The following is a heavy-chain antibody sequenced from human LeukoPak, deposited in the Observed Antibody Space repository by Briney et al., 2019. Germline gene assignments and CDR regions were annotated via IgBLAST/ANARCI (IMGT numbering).Heavy chain of an antibody. Sequence: GGSLNLSCAASGFTFSGSDMHWVRQASGKGLEWVGRIRTKSNSYATAYSASVKGRFTISRDDSKNTVYLQMISLKSEDTAVYYCSTFDNSGYYNGAFYAYWGGGILVTVSS. CDR2: IRTKSNSYAT. J-gene: IGHJ4*02. CDR1: GFTFSGSD. CDR3: STFDNSGYYNGAFYAY. D-gene: IGHD3-22*01. V-gene: IGHV3-73*01.